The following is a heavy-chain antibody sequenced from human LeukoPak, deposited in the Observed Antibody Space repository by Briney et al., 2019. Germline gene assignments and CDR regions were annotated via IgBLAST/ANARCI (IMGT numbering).Heavy chain of an antibody. V-gene: IGHV3-21*01. CDR1: GFIFSGYG. CDR2: ISSSSKYI. D-gene: IGHD1-1*01. J-gene: IGHJ4*02. CDR3: SRSPQGTGSPADY. Sequence: GGSLRLSCSGSGFIFSGYGMNWVRQAPGKGLVWVSSISSSSKYIYYADSVKGRFTISRDNAKNSLYLQMNSLPAEDTAVYYCSRSPQGTGSPADYWGQGTLVTVSS.